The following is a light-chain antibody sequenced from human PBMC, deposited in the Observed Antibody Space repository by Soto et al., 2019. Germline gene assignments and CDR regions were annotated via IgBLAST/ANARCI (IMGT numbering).Light chain of an antibody. CDR1: QRISNY. V-gene: IGKV1-39*01. CDR3: QQSYSTLDYT. CDR2: AAS. J-gene: IGKJ2*01. Sequence: DIQMTQSPSSLSASVGDRVTITCRASQRISNYLNWYQRKPGKAPRLLIYAASSLQSGVPSRFSGSGYGTDFTLTISSLQPEDFATYYCQQSYSTLDYTFGQGTKVDIK.